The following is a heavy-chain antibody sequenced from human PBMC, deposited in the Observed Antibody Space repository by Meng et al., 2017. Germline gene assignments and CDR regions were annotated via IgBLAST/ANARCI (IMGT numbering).Heavy chain of an antibody. D-gene: IGHD4-17*01. CDR1: GYTFTNYD. Sequence: QVQLVQSGAEVKTPGASVKVSCKTSGYTFTNYDINWVRQATGQGLEWVGWMNPKSGNTGFAQKFQGRVTMTRDTSITTAYMELSSLRSEDTAVYYCARVYGDIDYWGQGTLVTVSS. CDR3: ARVYGDIDY. CDR2: MNPKSGNT. J-gene: IGHJ4*02. V-gene: IGHV1-8*01.